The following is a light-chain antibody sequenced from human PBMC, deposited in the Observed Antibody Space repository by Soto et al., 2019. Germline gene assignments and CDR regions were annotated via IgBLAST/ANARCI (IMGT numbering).Light chain of an antibody. CDR2: WAS. V-gene: IGKV4-1*01. CDR1: QNVLYRSSNKSY. Sequence: DIVMTQSPDFLAVSLGERATITCKSSQNVLYRSSNKSYLAWYQQRPGQRPRLLLYWASTRESGVPDRFIGSGSETDFTLTISILQAGDDAIYHCQQYYNTPYTCRQGTNLEIK. CDR3: QQYYNTPYT. J-gene: IGKJ2*01.